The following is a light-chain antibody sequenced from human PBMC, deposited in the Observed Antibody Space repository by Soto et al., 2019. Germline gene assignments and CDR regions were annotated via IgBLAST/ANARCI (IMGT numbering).Light chain of an antibody. CDR2: EVN. V-gene: IGLV2-14*02. CDR1: SSDIGSHNH. J-gene: IGLJ1*01. CDR3: NSLSAAGTSYV. Sequence: QSVLTQPASVSGSPGQSIAISCTGTSSDIGSHNHVSRYQQYPGKAPKLIIFEVNNRPSGVSDRFSGSKSGSTASLTISGLQAEDEADYYCNSLSAAGTSYVFGTGTKLTVL.